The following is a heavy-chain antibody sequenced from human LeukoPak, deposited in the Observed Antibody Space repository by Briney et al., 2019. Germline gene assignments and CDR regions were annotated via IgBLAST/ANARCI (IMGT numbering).Heavy chain of an antibody. CDR3: ARDGVVAATKSDY. CDR2: IYSGGST. Sequence: GGSLRLSCAASGFTVRSNYMSWVRQAPGKGLEWVSVIYSGGSTYYADSVKGRFTISRDNSKNTLYLQMNSLRAEDTAVYYCARDGVVAATKSDYWGQGALVTVSS. J-gene: IGHJ4*02. D-gene: IGHD2-15*01. V-gene: IGHV3-66*01. CDR1: GFTVRSNY.